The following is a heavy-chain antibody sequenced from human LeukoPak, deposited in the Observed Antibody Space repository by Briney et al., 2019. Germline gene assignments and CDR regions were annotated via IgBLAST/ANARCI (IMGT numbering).Heavy chain of an antibody. J-gene: IGHJ3*02. D-gene: IGHD6-13*01. CDR1: GGSFSGYY. CDR2: INHSGST. Sequence: TSETLSLTCAVYGGSFSGYYWSWIRQPPGKGLEWIGEINHSGSTNYNPSLRSRVTISVDTSNNQFSLKLSSVTPADTAVYYCARASSRLDPFDIWGQGTMVTVSS. CDR3: ARASSRLDPFDI. V-gene: IGHV4-34*01.